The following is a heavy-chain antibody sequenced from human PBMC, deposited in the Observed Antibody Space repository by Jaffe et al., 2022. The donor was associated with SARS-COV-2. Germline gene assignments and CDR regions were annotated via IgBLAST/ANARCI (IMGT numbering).Heavy chain of an antibody. Sequence: EVQLVQSGAEVRKPGESLKISCKGSGYNFVNYWLVWVRQVPGKGLEWMGSIYPGNSERRNSPSFQGQVTISVDKSTNTAYLQWSSLKASDNAMYYCAKHFSSGYDPTYRASEIWGQGTMVTVSS. J-gene: IGHJ3*02. CDR3: AKHFSSGYDPTYRASEI. V-gene: IGHV5-51*01. D-gene: IGHD5-12*01. CDR1: GYNFVNYW. CDR2: IYPGNSER.